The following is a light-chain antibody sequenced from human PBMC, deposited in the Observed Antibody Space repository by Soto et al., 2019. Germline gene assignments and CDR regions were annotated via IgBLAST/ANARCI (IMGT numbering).Light chain of an antibody. V-gene: IGLV2-8*01. J-gene: IGLJ2*01. CDR1: SNDLGGYNY. CDR3: SSYGGSDNLI. Sequence: QSALTQPPSASGSPGQSVTISCTGSSNDLGGYNYVSWNQHHPGKAPKLIIYEVRERPSGVPDRFSGSKSGNTASLTVSGLQAEDEADYYCSSYGGSDNLIFGGGTKLTVL. CDR2: EVR.